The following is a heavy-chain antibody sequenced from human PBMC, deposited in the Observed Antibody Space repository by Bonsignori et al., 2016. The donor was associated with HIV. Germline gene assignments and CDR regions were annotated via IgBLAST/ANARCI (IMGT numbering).Heavy chain of an antibody. CDR2: IRSKANSYAT. CDR3: TRHTPRLGYGDYKQDDAFDI. V-gene: IGHV3-73*01. J-gene: IGHJ3*02. CDR1: GFTFSGSA. D-gene: IGHD4-17*01. Sequence: GESLKISCAASGFTFSGSAMHWVRQASGKGLEWVGRIRSKANSYATAYAASVKGRFTISRDDSKNTAYLQMNSLKTEDTAVYYCTRHTPRLGYGDYKQDDAFDIWGQGTMVTVSS.